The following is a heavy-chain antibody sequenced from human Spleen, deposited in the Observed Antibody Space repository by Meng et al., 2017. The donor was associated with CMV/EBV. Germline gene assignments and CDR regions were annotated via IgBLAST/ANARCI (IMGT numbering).Heavy chain of an antibody. CDR3: ARGGHKAPFR. D-gene: IGHD2-15*01. CDR1: GYTFTDYY. Sequence: KISCKASGYTFTDYYVHWVQQAPGKGLEWMGLVDPEDGKTIFAEKFRGRVIITADRSIDTAYMDLYNLRSEDTAVYYCARGGHKAPFRWGQGTLVTVSS. CDR2: VDPEDGKT. J-gene: IGHJ4*02. V-gene: IGHV1-69-2*01.